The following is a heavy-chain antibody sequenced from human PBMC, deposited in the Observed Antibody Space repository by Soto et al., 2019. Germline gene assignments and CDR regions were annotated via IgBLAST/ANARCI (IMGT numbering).Heavy chain of an antibody. V-gene: IGHV3-23*01. J-gene: IGHJ4*02. CDR1: GLPYSSYA. CDR3: AKVGRVLAYCGGVCQNRQGYYFDY. CDR2: NSGSGGST. Sequence: EVQRLQSGGGLVQLGGSLRLSCRASGLPYSSYAMSGLPQATGRGLVWVSANSGSGGSTYYADSVKRRFTISRDNSKNSQYLQMNSLRAEETAVYYCAKVGRVLAYCGGVCQNRQGYYFDYWGQGTLVTVSS. D-gene: IGHD2-21*02.